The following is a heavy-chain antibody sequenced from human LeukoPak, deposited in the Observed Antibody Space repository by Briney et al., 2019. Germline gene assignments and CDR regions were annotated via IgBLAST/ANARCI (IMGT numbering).Heavy chain of an antibody. Sequence: PGGSLRLSCAASGFTFSSYSMNWVRQAPGKGLEWVSSISSSSSHIYYADSVKGRVTISRDNAKKSLYLQMNSLRAEDTAVYYCVRGAFVVVTAFWYFDLWGRGTLVTVSS. CDR2: ISSSSSHI. J-gene: IGHJ2*01. D-gene: IGHD2-21*02. CDR3: VRGAFVVVTAFWYFDL. V-gene: IGHV3-21*01. CDR1: GFTFSSYS.